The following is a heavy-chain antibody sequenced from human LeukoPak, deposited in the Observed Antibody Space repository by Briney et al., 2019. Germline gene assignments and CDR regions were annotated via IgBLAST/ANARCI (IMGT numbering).Heavy chain of an antibody. CDR1: GGSISSGGYY. CDR3: ARDGGSDSYGSYYFDY. Sequence: SETLSLTCTVSGGSISSGGYYWSWIRQHPGKGLEWIGYIYYSGSTYYNPSLKSRVTIAVDTSKNQFSLKLSSVTAADTAVYYCARDGGSDSYGSYYFDYWGQGTLVTVSS. CDR2: IYYSGST. V-gene: IGHV4-31*03. J-gene: IGHJ4*02. D-gene: IGHD5-18*01.